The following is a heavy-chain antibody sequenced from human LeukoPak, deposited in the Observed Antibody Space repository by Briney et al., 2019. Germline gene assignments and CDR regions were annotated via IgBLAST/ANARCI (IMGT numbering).Heavy chain of an antibody. J-gene: IGHJ4*02. CDR3: AKASGGYSGYFDY. V-gene: IGHV3-9*01. Sequence: GGSLRLSCAASGFTFDDYTMHWVRQAPGKGLEWVSGISWNSGSIGYADSVKGRFTISRDNAKNSLYLQMNSLRAEDTALYYCAKASGGYSGYFDYWGQGTLVTVSS. D-gene: IGHD5-12*01. CDR1: GFTFDDYT. CDR2: ISWNSGSI.